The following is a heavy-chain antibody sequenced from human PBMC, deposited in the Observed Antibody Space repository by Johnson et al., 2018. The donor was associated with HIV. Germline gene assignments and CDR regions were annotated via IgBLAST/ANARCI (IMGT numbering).Heavy chain of an antibody. CDR3: AKDGGSYGGAFDI. CDR2: IRYDGSNK. J-gene: IGHJ3*02. Sequence: QMQLVESGGGLVQPGGSLRLSCAASGFTFSIVWMHWVRQAPGKGLEWVAFIRYDGSNKYYADSVKGRFTISRDNSKNTLYLQMNSRRAEDTAVYYCAKDGGSYGGAFDIWGQGTMVTVSS. D-gene: IGHD1-26*01. CDR1: GFTFSIVW. V-gene: IGHV3-30*02.